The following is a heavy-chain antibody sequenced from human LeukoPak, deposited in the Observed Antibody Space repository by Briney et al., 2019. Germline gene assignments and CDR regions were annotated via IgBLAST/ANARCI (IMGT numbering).Heavy chain of an antibody. CDR2: ISSSSSYI. V-gene: IGHV3-21*01. D-gene: IGHD3-9*01. J-gene: IGHJ4*02. CDR1: GFTFSSYW. CDR3: ARADYDILTGSEWLDY. Sequence: PGGSLRLSCAASGFTFSSYWMSWVRQAPGKGLEWVSSISSSSSYIYYADSVKGRFTISRDNAKNSLYLQMNSLRAEDTAVYYCARADYDILTGSEWLDYWGQGTLVTVSS.